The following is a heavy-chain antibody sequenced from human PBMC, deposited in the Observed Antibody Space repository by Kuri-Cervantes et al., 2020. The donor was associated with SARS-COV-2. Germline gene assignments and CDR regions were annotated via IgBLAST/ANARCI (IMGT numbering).Heavy chain of an antibody. D-gene: IGHD3-10*01. Sequence: GGSLRLSCAASGFTFSSYAISWVRQAPGQGLEWMGGIIPIFGTANYAQKFQGRVTITADESTSTAYMELSSLRSEDTAVYYCARGRGVLWFGEKDGMDVWGQGTTVTVSS. CDR2: IIPIFGTA. V-gene: IGHV1-69*01. J-gene: IGHJ6*02. CDR1: GFTFSSYA. CDR3: ARGRGVLWFGEKDGMDV.